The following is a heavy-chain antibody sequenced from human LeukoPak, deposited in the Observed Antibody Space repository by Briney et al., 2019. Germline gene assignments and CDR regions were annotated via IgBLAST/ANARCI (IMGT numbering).Heavy chain of an antibody. J-gene: IGHJ6*03. V-gene: IGHV1-18*01. CDR1: GYTFTSYG. Sequence: GASVKVSCKASGYTFTSYGISWVRQAPGQGLEWMGWISAYNGTTNYAQKLQGRVTMTTDTSTSTAYMELRSLRSDDTAVYYCARGPNVHRSGGSWRPIDDDYYMDVWGKGTTVTVSS. D-gene: IGHD2-15*01. CDR2: ISAYNGTT. CDR3: ARGPNVHRSGGSWRPIDDDYYMDV.